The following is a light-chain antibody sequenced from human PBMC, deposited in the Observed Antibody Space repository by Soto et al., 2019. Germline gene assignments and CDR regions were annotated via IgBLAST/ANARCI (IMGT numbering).Light chain of an antibody. V-gene: IGLV2-23*01. Sequence: QSGLTQPASGCGSPGQSITISCTGTSSDVGSYNLVSWYQQHPGKAPKLMIYEGSKRPPGVSNRSSGCKSGNTASLTISGLQAEDEADYYCCSYAGSSYVFGTGTKVTVL. CDR2: EGS. CDR1: SSDVGSYNL. J-gene: IGLJ1*01. CDR3: CSYAGSSYV.